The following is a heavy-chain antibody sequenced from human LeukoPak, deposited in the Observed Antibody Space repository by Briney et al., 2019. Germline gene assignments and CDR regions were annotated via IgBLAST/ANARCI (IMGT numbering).Heavy chain of an antibody. CDR2: ISSSSSYI. CDR3: ARDQFPRRGWYAY. J-gene: IGHJ4*02. D-gene: IGHD6-19*01. Sequence: GGSLRLSCAASGFTFSSYWMSWVRQAPGKGLEWVSSISSSSSYIYYADSVKGRFTISRDNAKNSLYLQMNSLRAEDTAVYYCARDQFPRRGWYAYWGQGTLVTVSS. V-gene: IGHV3-21*01. CDR1: GFTFSSYW.